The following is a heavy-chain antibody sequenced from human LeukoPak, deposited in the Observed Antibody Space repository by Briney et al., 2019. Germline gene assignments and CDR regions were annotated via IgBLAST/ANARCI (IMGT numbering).Heavy chain of an antibody. Sequence: PSETLSLTCTVSGVSISSSNYYWSWIRQPPGKGLEWIGEINHSGSTNYNPSLKSRVTISVDTSKNQFSLKLSSVTAADTAVYYCARGGSGSGPSSSRKLSVRRYYGMDVWGQGTTVTVSS. CDR2: INHSGST. D-gene: IGHD3-10*01. V-gene: IGHV4-39*07. CDR1: GVSISSSNYY. J-gene: IGHJ6*02. CDR3: ARGGSGSGPSSSRKLSVRRYYGMDV.